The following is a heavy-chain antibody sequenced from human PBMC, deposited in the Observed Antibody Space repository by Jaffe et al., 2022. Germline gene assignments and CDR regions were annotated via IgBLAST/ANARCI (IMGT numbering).Heavy chain of an antibody. J-gene: IGHJ5*02. CDR2: ISGSGGST. CDR1: GFTFSSYA. CDR3: AKWDNWNFLSVGSPCWFDP. D-gene: IGHD1-7*01. V-gene: IGHV3-23*01. Sequence: EVQLLESGGGLVQPGGSLRLSCAASGFTFSSYAMSWVRQAPGKGLEWVSAISGSGGSTYYADSVKGRFTISRDNSKNTLYLQMNSLRAEDTAVYYCAKWDNWNFLSVGSPCWFDPWGQGTLVTVSS.